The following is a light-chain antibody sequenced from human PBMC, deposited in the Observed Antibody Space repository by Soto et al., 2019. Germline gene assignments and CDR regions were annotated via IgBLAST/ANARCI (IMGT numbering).Light chain of an antibody. CDR3: AAWDDSLRGWV. V-gene: IGLV1-40*01. Sequence: QSVLTQPPSVSGAPGQRVTISCTGSSSNIGAGYDVHWYQLLPGTAPKLLIYGDNNRPSGVPDRFSVSKSGTSASLAITGLQAEDEADYYCAAWDDSLRGWVFGGGTQLTVL. CDR2: GDN. CDR1: SSNIGAGYD. J-gene: IGLJ3*02.